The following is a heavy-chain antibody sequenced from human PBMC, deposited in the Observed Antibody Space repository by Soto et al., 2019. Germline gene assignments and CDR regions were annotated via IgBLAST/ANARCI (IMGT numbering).Heavy chain of an antibody. D-gene: IGHD4-17*01. CDR1: GGSISSGDYY. V-gene: IGHV4-30-4*01. J-gene: IGHJ4*02. CDR2: IYYSGST. Sequence: TLSLTCPVSGGSISSGDYYWSWIRQPPGKGLEWIGYIYYSGSTYYNPSLKSRVTISVDTSKNQFSLKLSSVTDADTAVYYCAALNYGDFDYWGQGTLVTVYS. CDR3: AALNYGDFDY.